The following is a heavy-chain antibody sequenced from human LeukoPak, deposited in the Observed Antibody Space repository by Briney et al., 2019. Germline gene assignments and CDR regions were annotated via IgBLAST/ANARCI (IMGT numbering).Heavy chain of an antibody. V-gene: IGHV3-53*01. Sequence: GGSLRLSCAASGFTVRSNYMTWVRQAPGKGLEWVSVMYSGDSTYYDDSVKGRFTISRDNSRNTLDLQMNSLRDEDTGVYYCARADGYSSWFVHWGQGTPVTVSS. D-gene: IGHD5-18*01. CDR2: MYSGDST. J-gene: IGHJ5*02. CDR1: GFTVRSNY. CDR3: ARADGYSSWFVH.